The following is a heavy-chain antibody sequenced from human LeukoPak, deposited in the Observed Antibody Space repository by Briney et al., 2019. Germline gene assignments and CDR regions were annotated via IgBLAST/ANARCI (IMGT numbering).Heavy chain of an antibody. Sequence: GGSLRLSCAAYGFTFSSYWMNWVRQARGKGLEWVANIKEDGSEKYYVDSVKGRFTISRDNAKNSLYLQMNSLRAEDTAVYYCARVGLGVGSGRKASGFDPWGQGTLVTVSS. CDR1: GFTFSSYW. CDR3: ARVGLGVGSGRKASGFDP. J-gene: IGHJ5*02. CDR2: IKEDGSEK. D-gene: IGHD3-10*01. V-gene: IGHV3-7*01.